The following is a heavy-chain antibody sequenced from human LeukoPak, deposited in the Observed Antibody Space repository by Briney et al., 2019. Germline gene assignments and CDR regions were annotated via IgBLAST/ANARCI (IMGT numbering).Heavy chain of an antibody. V-gene: IGHV3-20*04. D-gene: IGHD2-2*01. CDR3: AKDLVSQLSYYYGMDV. Sequence: GGSLRLSCAASGFTFDDYGMSWVRQAPGKGLEWVSGINWNGGGTGYADSVKGRFTISRDNSKNTLYLQMNSLRAEDTAVYYCAKDLVSQLSYYYGMDVWGQGTTVTVSS. CDR1: GFTFDDYG. CDR2: INWNGGGT. J-gene: IGHJ6*02.